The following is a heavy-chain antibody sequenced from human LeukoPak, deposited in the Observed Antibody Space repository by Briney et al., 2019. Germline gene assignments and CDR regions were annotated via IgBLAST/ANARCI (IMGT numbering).Heavy chain of an antibody. V-gene: IGHV4-39*07. Sequence: SETLSLTCTVSGGSISSSSYYWGWIRQPPGKGLEWIGSIYYSGSTYYNSSLKSRVTISVDRSKNQFSLKLSSVTAADTAVYYCARAGAAGDAFDIWGQGTMVTVSS. CDR1: GGSISSSSYY. CDR3: ARAGAAGDAFDI. CDR2: IYYSGST. J-gene: IGHJ3*02.